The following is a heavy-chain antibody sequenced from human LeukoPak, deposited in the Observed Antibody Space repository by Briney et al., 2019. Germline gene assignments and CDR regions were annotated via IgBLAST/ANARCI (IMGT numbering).Heavy chain of an antibody. J-gene: IGHJ4*02. Sequence: PGGSLRLSCTAPGFTFGDYAMSWVRQAPGKGLEWVGFIRSKAYGGTTEYAASVKGRFTISRDDSKSIAYLQMNSLKTEDTAVYYCTRVQGRKYSSGWHTDYWGQGTLVTVSS. D-gene: IGHD6-19*01. CDR3: TRVQGRKYSSGWHTDY. V-gene: IGHV3-49*04. CDR2: IRSKAYGGTT. CDR1: GFTFGDYA.